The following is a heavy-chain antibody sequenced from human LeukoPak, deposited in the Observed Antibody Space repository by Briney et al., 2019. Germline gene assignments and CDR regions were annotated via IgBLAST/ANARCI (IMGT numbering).Heavy chain of an antibody. V-gene: IGHV4-34*01. D-gene: IGHD3-9*01. Sequence: SETLSLTCTVSGGSVISYYWSWIRQPPGKGLEWIGEINHSGSTNYNPSLKSRVTISVDTSKNQFSLKLSSVTAADTVFFFRQKTAYDILTGSSWFDPWGQGTLVTVSS. CDR3: QKTAYDILTGSSWFDP. J-gene: IGHJ5*02. CDR1: GGSVISYY. CDR2: INHSGST.